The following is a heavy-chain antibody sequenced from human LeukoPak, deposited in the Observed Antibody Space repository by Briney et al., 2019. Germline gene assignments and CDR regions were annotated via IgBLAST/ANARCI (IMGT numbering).Heavy chain of an antibody. CDR1: GFTFSTYA. CDR2: ISGSDDKT. Sequence: PGGSLRLSCAASGFTFSTYAMHWVRQAPGKGLEWVSSISGSDDKTYYADSVKDRFTISRDNSKNTLSLQMNSLRAEDTAVYYCAKGRGTTVTSAANYWGQGTLVTVSS. V-gene: IGHV3-23*01. CDR3: AKGRGTTVTSAANY. D-gene: IGHD4-17*01. J-gene: IGHJ4*02.